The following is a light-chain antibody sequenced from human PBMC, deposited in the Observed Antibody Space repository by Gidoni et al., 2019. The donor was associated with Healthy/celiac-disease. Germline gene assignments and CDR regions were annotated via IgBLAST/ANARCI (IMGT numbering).Light chain of an antibody. Sequence: SYELTQPPSVSVSPGQTASITCSGDKLGDKYACWYQQNPGQSPVLVIYQDSKRPSGIPVRFSGSNSGHTATLTISGLQAMDEADYYCQAWDSSTAVFGGGTKLTVL. CDR2: QDS. CDR1: KLGDKY. J-gene: IGLJ2*01. CDR3: QAWDSSTAV. V-gene: IGLV3-1*01.